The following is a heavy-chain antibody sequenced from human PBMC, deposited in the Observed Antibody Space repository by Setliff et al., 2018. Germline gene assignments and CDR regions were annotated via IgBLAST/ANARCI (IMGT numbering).Heavy chain of an antibody. CDR1: GFTSNMYG. J-gene: IGHJ4*02. D-gene: IGHD1-1*01. CDR3: ERGRKYRAVYFFDY. Sequence: GGSLRLSCAASGFTSNMYGVHWVRQAPGRGLEWVAYVRHDGSKENYADSVKGRFTVSRDNYRNTRFLQMNSLTAEDTAVYYCERGRKYRAVYFFDYWGQGALVTVSS. V-gene: IGHV3-30*12. CDR2: VRHDGSKE.